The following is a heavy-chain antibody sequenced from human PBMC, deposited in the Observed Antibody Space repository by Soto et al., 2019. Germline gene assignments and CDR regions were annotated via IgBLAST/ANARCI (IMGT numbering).Heavy chain of an antibody. CDR3: ARVRTAFKYYFDY. CDR1: GFTFSSYW. CDR2: IKQDGSEK. V-gene: IGHV3-7*01. Sequence: EVQLVESGGGLVQPGGSLRLSCAASGFTFSSYWMSWVRQAPGKGLEWVANIKQDGSEKYYVDSVKGRFTISRDNAKNSLYLQMNSLRAEDTAVYYRARVRTAFKYYFDYWGQGTLVTVSS. J-gene: IGHJ4*02.